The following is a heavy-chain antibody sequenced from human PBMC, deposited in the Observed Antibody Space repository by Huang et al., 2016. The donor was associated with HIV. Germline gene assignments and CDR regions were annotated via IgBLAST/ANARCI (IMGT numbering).Heavy chain of an antibody. V-gene: IGHV4-61*01. CDR1: GGSVSSGSYY. J-gene: IGHJ4*02. CDR3: ARTAITMIVVVTPYFDY. Sequence: QVQLQESGPGLVKPSETLSLTCTVSGGSVSSGSYYWSWIRQPPGKGLEWVGYIYYRGSTNYNPSLKSRVTISVDTSKNQFSLKLSSVTAADTAVYYCARTAITMIVVVTPYFDYWGQGTLVTVSS. D-gene: IGHD3-22*01. CDR2: IYYRGST.